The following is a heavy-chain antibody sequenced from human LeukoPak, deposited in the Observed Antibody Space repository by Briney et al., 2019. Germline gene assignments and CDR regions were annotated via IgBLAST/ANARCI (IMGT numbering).Heavy chain of an antibody. D-gene: IGHD4-17*01. Sequence: GGTLRLSCAASGFTFSSYSMNWVRQAPGKGLEWVSSISSSSSYIYYADSVKGRFTISRDNAKHSLYLQMNSLRAEDAAVYYCARYGDPSLDPYYYYGMHVWGQGTTVTVSS. CDR1: GFTFSSYS. CDR2: ISSSSSYI. V-gene: IGHV3-21*01. CDR3: ARYGDPSLDPYYYYGMHV. J-gene: IGHJ6*02.